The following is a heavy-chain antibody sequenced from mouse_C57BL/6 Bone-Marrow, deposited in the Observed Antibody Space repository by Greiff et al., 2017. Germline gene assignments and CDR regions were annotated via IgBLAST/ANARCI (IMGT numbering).Heavy chain of an antibody. D-gene: IGHD2-4*01. V-gene: IGHV1-64*01. J-gene: IGHJ3*01. CDR2: IHPNSGST. CDR3: ERGGGLGGFAY. CDR1: GYTFTSYW. Sequence: QVQLQQPGAELVKPGASVKLSCKASGYTFTSYWMHWVKQRPGQGLEWIGMIHPNSGSTNYNEKFKSKATLTVDKTSSTAYMQLSSLTSEDSAVYYEERGGGLGGFAYWGQGALVTVSA.